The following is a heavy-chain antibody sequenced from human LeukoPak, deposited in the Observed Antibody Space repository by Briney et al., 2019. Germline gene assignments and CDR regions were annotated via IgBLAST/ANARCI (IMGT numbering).Heavy chain of an antibody. D-gene: IGHD2-2*01. V-gene: IGHV3-30*04. J-gene: IGHJ5*02. CDR2: ISYDGSNK. Sequence: GRSLRLSCAASGFTFSSYAMHWVRQAPGKGLEWVAVISYDGSNKYYADSVKGRFTISRDNSKSTLYLQMNSLRAEDTAVYYCARGVVPAANPWFDPWGQGTLVTVSS. CDR3: ARGVVPAANPWFDP. CDR1: GFTFSSYA.